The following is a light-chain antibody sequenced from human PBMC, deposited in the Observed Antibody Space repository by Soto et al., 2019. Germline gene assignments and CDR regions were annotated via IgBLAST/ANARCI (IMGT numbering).Light chain of an antibody. CDR1: SSNIGAGYD. CDR3: QSYDSSLSGWV. CDR2: GNS. V-gene: IGLV1-40*01. J-gene: IGLJ3*02. Sequence: QSVLTQPRSVSGAPGQRVTISCTGSSSNIGAGYDVHWYQQLPGTAPKLLIHGNSNRPSGVPDRFSGAKSGTSASLAITGLQAEDEADDYCQSYDSSLSGWVFGGGTKLTVL.